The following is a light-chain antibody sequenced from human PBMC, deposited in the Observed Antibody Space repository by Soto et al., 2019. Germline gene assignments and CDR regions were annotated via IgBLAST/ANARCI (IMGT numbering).Light chain of an antibody. CDR2: EVS. CDR3: TSFARGSTLV. Sequence: QSALTQPASVSGSPGQSITISCTGTSSDVGGYNYVSWYQQHPGKAPKLMIYEVSNRPSGVSNRFSGSKSGNTASLTISGLQAEDEADYYCTSFARGSTLVFGGGTKVTVL. J-gene: IGLJ3*02. CDR1: SSDVGGYNY. V-gene: IGLV2-14*01.